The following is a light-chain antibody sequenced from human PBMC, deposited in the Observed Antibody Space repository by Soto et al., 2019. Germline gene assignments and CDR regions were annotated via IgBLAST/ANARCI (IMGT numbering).Light chain of an antibody. J-gene: IGKJ1*01. V-gene: IGKV1-5*03. CDR2: MAS. Sequence: DIQMTQSPSTLSASVGDRVTITCRASQSISSWLAWYQQKPGKAPKLLIYMASSLKSVVPSRFSGSGSGTEFTLTISSLQPDDFATYYCQQYNSYPWTFGQGTKVEIK. CDR1: QSISSW. CDR3: QQYNSYPWT.